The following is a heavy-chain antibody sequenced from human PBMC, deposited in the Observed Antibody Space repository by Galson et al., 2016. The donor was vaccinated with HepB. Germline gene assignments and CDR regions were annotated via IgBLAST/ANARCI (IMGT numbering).Heavy chain of an antibody. Sequence: SVKVSCKASGYTFSSYDIHWVRQATGQGLEWMGWMNPNSGNTGYAQNFQGRVTMTRDTSMRTAYMELSSLRSEDTAVYYCARDRRCSSSSCSPDSYYGMDVWGQGTMVTVSS. V-gene: IGHV1-8*01. CDR1: GYTFSSYD. CDR2: MNPNSGNT. J-gene: IGHJ6*02. CDR3: ARDRRCSSSSCSPDSYYGMDV. D-gene: IGHD2-15*01.